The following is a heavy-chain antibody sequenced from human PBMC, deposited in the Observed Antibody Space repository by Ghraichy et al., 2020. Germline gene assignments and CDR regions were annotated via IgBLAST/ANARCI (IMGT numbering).Heavy chain of an antibody. CDR3: ASLSGYSSSW. V-gene: IGHV3-30*04. D-gene: IGHD6-13*01. CDR1: GFTFSSYA. J-gene: IGHJ4*02. Sequence: LNISCAASGFTFSSYAIDWVRQAPGKGLEWVAVISYDGSNKYYADSVKGRFTISRDNSKNTLYLQMNSLRAEDTAVYYCASLSGYSSSWWGQGTLVTVSS. CDR2: ISYDGSNK.